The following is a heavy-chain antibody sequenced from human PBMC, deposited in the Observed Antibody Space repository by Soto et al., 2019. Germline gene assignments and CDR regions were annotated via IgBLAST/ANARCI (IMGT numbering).Heavy chain of an antibody. J-gene: IGHJ4*02. CDR3: ARVIGNYYGSGSYYNPFDY. CDR1: GGTFSSYA. D-gene: IGHD3-10*01. Sequence: QVQLVQSGAEVKKPGSSVKVSCKASGGTFSSYAISWVRQAPGQGLEWMGGIIPIFGTANYAQKFQGRVTITADESTSTAYIELSSLRSEDTAVYYCARVIGNYYGSGSYYNPFDYWGQGTLVTVSS. V-gene: IGHV1-69*01. CDR2: IIPIFGTA.